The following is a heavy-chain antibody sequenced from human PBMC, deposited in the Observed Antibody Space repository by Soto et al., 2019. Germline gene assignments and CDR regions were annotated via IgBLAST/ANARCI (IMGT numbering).Heavy chain of an antibody. V-gene: IGHV4-61*01. CDR3: ARVVQKDGGLLSNYYYGMDV. D-gene: IGHD3-10*01. Sequence: SETLSLTCTVSGGSVSSGYYYWSWIRQPPGKGLEWIGYIYYRGSTNYNPSLKSRVTISVDTSKNQFSLKLSSVTAADTAVYYCARVVQKDGGLLSNYYYGMDVWGQGTTVTVSS. CDR1: GGSVSSGYYY. CDR2: IYYRGST. J-gene: IGHJ6*02.